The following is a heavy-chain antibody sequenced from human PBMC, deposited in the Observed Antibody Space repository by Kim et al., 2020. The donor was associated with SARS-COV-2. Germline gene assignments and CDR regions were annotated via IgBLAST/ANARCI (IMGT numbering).Heavy chain of an antibody. CDR2: ISGSGGST. D-gene: IGHD3-9*01. J-gene: IGHJ3*02. CDR3: AKDLSQDVQGVLRYFDWLFYAFDI. V-gene: IGHV3-23*01. CDR1: GFTFSSYA. Sequence: GGSLRLSCAASGFTFSSYAMSWVRQAPGKGLEWVSAISGSGGSTYYADSVKGRFTISRDNSKNTLYLQMNSLRAEDTAVYYCAKDLSQDVQGVLRYFDWLFYAFDIWGQGTMVTVSS.